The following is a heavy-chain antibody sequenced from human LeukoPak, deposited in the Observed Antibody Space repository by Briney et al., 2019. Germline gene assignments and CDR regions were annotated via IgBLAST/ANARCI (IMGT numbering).Heavy chain of an antibody. V-gene: IGHV1-69*13. CDR2: IIPIFGTA. CDR1: GGTFSSYA. CDR3: ARGLPAPKPLTLDYDFWSGYSSYYYYMDV. J-gene: IGHJ6*03. Sequence: VASVKVSCKASGGTFSSYAISWVRQAPGQGLEWMGGIIPIFGTANYAQKFQGRVTITADESTSTAYMELSSLGSEDTAVYYCARGLPAPKPLTLDYDFWSGYSSYYYYMDVWGKGTTVTVSS. D-gene: IGHD3-3*01.